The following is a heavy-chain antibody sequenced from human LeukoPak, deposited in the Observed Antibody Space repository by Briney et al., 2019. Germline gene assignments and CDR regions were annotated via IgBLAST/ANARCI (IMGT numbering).Heavy chain of an antibody. Sequence: SETLSLTCTVSGGSISLYYWSWIRQPPGKGLEWIGYIDYTGSTNYNPSLKSRVTISVDTSKNQFSLKLNSVTAADTAVYYCAREGTSWDNWFDPWGQETLVTVSS. J-gene: IGHJ5*02. V-gene: IGHV4-59*01. CDR2: IDYTGST. CDR3: AREGTSWDNWFDP. CDR1: GGSISLYY. D-gene: IGHD6-13*01.